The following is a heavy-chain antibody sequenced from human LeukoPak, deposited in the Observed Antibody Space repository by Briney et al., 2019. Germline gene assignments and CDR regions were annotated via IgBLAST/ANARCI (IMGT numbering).Heavy chain of an antibody. V-gene: IGHV3-21*01. CDR2: ISSSSSYI. CDR1: GFTFSSYG. CDR3: ATLPAAPGWFDP. Sequence: KPGGSLRLSCAASGFTFSSYGMHWVRQAPGKGLEWVSSISSSSSYIYYADSVKGRFTISRDNAKNSLYLQMNSLRAEDTAVYYCATLPAAPGWFDPWGQGTLVTVSS. J-gene: IGHJ5*02. D-gene: IGHD2-2*01.